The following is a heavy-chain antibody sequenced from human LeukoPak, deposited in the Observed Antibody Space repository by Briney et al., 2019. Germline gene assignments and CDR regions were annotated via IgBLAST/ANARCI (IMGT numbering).Heavy chain of an antibody. J-gene: IGHJ4*02. Sequence: ASVKVSCKTPGYTFTDYYIFWVRQAPGQGLEWMGWINPGNGGTNYAQRFHGRVTIIRDMSINTAYMELTSLISDDMAIYYCARYKHGSYNVDYWGQGTLVTVSS. CDR3: ARYKHGSYNVDY. V-gene: IGHV1-2*02. CDR2: INPGNGGT. D-gene: IGHD3-10*01. CDR1: GYTFTDYY.